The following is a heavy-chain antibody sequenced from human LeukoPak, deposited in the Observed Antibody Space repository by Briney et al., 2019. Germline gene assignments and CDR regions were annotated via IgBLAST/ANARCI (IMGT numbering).Heavy chain of an antibody. CDR1: GYTFTSYY. V-gene: IGHV1-46*01. D-gene: IGHD3-16*01. J-gene: IGHJ4*02. CDR3: ARHQGAGEYPFDY. CDR2: INPGDSST. Sequence: ASVKVSCKAPGYTFTSYYMHWVRQAPGQGLEWMGIINPGDSSTTYAQKFQGRVTMTRDTSTSTVYMELSSLRSEDTAVYYCARHQGAGEYPFDYWGQGTLVTVSS.